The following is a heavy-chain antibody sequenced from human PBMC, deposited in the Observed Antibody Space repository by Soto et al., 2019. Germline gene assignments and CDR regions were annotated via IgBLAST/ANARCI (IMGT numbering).Heavy chain of an antibody. CDR1: GGSITSGGYS. J-gene: IGHJ6*02. Sequence: QLQLQESGSGLVKPSQTLSLTCTVSGGSITSGGYSWTWIRQSPGKGLEWIGYTYQSGSAYYNPSLKSRATIAVDRSKNQFSLNLTSVTAADTAVYYCARDYYGMDVWGQGTTVTVSS. CDR3: ARDYYGMDV. V-gene: IGHV4-30-2*06. CDR2: TYQSGSA.